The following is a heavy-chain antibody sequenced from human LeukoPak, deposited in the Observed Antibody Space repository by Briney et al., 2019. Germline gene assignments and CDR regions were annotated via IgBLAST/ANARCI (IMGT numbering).Heavy chain of an antibody. Sequence: PSQTLSLTCIVSGGSISTSGFYWSWIRQHPGKGLEWIGSIYYSGSTYYNPSLKSRLSFSVDTSKNQFSLRLSSVTAADTAVYYCARDRGYSYGNDYWGQGTLITVSS. CDR3: ARDRGYSYGNDY. J-gene: IGHJ4*02. D-gene: IGHD5-18*01. CDR1: GGSISTSGFY. V-gene: IGHV4-31*03. CDR2: IYYSGST.